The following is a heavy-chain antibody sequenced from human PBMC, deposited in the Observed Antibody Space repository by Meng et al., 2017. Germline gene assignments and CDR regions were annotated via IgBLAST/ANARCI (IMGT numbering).Heavy chain of an antibody. CDR3: AKLGSDY. V-gene: IGHV3-23*04. D-gene: IGHD7-27*01. CDR2: ISGNGGST. J-gene: IGHJ4*02. Sequence: HLVESWGGLVLPRASLGLSFAASEFTFSISAMSWVRQAPGKGLEWVSGISGNGGSTFYADSVKGRFTISRDNSKNTLYLQMNSLRVEDTALYYCAKLGSDYWGQGTLVTVSS. CDR1: EFTFSISA.